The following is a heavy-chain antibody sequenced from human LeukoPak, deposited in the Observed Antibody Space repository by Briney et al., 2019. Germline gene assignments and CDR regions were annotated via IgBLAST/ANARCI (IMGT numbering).Heavy chain of an antibody. CDR3: ARQHDSYYYYYIDV. J-gene: IGHJ6*03. CDR2: LYHSDSA. Sequence: SETLSLTCAVSGYSISNNYYWVWIRQPPGRGLEWIGSLYHSDSAYYNTSLRSRVSMSVDTSKNQFSLTLSFVTAADAAVYYCARQHDSYYYYYIDVWGSGTTVTVSS. CDR1: GYSISNNYY. V-gene: IGHV4-38-2*01.